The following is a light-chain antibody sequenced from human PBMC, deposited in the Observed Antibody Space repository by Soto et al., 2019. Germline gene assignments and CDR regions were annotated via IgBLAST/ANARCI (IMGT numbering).Light chain of an antibody. Sequence: EIVLTQSQCTLSLSPGERATLSCRASQSVSSSYLAWYQQKPGQAPRLLIYGASSRATGIPDRFSGSGSGTDFTLTISRLEPEDFAVYYCQQYGSSPPQTFGQGTKVEIK. CDR3: QQYGSSPPQT. CDR2: GAS. CDR1: QSVSSSY. V-gene: IGKV3-20*01. J-gene: IGKJ1*01.